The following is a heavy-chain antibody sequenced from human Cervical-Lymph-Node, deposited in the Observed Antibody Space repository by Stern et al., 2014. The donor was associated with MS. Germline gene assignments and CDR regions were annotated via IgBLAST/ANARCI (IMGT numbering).Heavy chain of an antibody. CDR3: AKPPPRRKWDDPNYGMDV. CDR2: IYPDDSDI. V-gene: IGHV5-51*03. Sequence: EVQLVESGAEVKKPGESLKISCKGSGYTFTNNWIAWVRQMPGKGLEWMGIIYPDDSDIRYSPSLQGQVTISADKSISTAYLPWGSRKAADSAVYYCAKPPPRRKWDDPNYGMDVWGQGTTVTVSS. CDR1: GYTFTNNW. J-gene: IGHJ6*02. D-gene: IGHD1-1*01.